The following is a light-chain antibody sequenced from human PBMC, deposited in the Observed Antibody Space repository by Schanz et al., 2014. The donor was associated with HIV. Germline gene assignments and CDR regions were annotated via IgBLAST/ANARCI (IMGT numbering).Light chain of an antibody. CDR1: NNDIGSYTY. CDR3: SSLSTSGAPV. Sequence: QSALTQPASVSGSPGQSITVSCTGSNNDIGSYTYVAWYQQYPGKAPKLVVYGVFDRPLGVSNRFSGSKSGNTASRIINDRQPDDEADYYCSSLSTSGAPVFGAGTKLTVL. V-gene: IGLV2-14*03. CDR2: GVF. J-gene: IGLJ1*01.